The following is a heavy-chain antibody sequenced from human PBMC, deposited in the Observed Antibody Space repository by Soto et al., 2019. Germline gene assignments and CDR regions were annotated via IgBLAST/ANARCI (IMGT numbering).Heavy chain of an antibody. V-gene: IGHV1-69*13. D-gene: IGHD6-6*01. CDR2: IIPIFGTA. J-gene: IGHJ5*02. CDR1: GGTFSSYA. CDR3: ARGRGTSIAARGNWFDP. Sequence: SVKVSCKASGGTFSSYAISWVRQAPGQGLEWMGGIIPIFGTANYAQKFQGRVTITADESTSTAYKELSSLRSEDTAVYYCARGRGTSIAARGNWFDPWGQGTLVTVSS.